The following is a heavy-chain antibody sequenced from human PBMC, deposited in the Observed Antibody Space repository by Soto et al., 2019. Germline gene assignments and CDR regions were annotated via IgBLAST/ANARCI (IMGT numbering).Heavy chain of an antibody. CDR1: GGSFSGSY. CDR3: ARGGLWVIDY. J-gene: IGHJ4*02. Sequence: QVQLQQRGAGLLKPSETLSLTCAVYGGSFSGSYWSWIRQPQGKGLEWIGEINHSGSTNYNPARKSRVTISVDTSKNQFSLKLSSVTAADTAVYYCARGGLWVIDYWGQGTLVTVSS. V-gene: IGHV4-34*01. D-gene: IGHD2-21*01. CDR2: INHSGST.